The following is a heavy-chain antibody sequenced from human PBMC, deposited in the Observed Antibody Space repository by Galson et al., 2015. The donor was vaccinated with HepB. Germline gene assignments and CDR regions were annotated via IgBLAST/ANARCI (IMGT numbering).Heavy chain of an antibody. J-gene: IGHJ4*02. Sequence: SVKVSCRASGYTFTGYYMHWVRQAPGQGLEWMGWINPNSGGTNYAQKFQGRVTMTRDTSISTAYMELSRLRSDDPAVYYCARPPGRVSYVIDYRGQGTLVTVSS. CDR2: INPNSGGT. CDR1: GYTFTGYY. V-gene: IGHV1-2*02. CDR3: ARPPGRVSYVIDY. D-gene: IGHD1-26*01.